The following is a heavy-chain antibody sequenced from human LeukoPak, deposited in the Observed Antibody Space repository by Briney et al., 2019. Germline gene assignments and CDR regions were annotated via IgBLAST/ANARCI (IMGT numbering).Heavy chain of an antibody. CDR3: ARDLNYYGSGSGAFDI. CDR1: GGSISSSSYY. Sequence: SETLSLTCTVSGGSISSSSYYWGWIRQPPGKGPEWIGSIYYSGSTYYNPSLKSRVTISVDKSKNQFSLKLSSVTAADTAVYYCARDLNYYGSGSGAFDIWGQGTMVTVSS. CDR2: IYYSGST. J-gene: IGHJ3*02. D-gene: IGHD3-10*01. V-gene: IGHV4-39*07.